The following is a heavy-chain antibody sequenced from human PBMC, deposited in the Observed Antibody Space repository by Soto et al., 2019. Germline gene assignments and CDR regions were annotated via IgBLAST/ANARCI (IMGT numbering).Heavy chain of an antibody. CDR1: GGTFSSYA. V-gene: IGHV1-69*13. D-gene: IGHD3-22*01. CDR2: IIPIFGTA. Sequence: SVKVSCKASGGTFSSYAISWVRQAPGQGLEWMGGIIPIFGTANYAQKFQGRVTITADESTSTAYMELSSLRSEDTAVYYCASNYYEGAVYYGMDVWGQGTTVTVSS. J-gene: IGHJ6*02. CDR3: ASNYYEGAVYYGMDV.